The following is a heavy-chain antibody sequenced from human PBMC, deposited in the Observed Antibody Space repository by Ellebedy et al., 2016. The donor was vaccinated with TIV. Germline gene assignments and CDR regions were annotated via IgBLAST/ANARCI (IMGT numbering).Heavy chain of an antibody. CDR3: ARDTGGGYYYYYGMDV. Sequence: GGSLRLSCAASGFTFSSYSMSWVRQAPGKGLEWVSYISSLSSTIYYADSVKGRFTISRDNAKNSLYLQMNSLRAEDTAVYYCARDTGGGYYYYYGMDVWGQGTTVTVSS. CDR2: ISSLSSTI. D-gene: IGHD3-16*01. V-gene: IGHV3-48*04. CDR1: GFTFSSYS. J-gene: IGHJ6*02.